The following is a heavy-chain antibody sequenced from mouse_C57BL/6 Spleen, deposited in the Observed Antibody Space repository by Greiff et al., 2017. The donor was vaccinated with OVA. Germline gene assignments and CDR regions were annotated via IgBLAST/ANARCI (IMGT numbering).Heavy chain of an antibody. Sequence: VQLQQSGPGLVAPSQSLSITCTVSGFSLTSYAISWVRQPPGKGLEWLGVIWTGGGTNYYSALKSRLSISKDNSKSQVFLKMNSLQTDDTARYYCARTRPLLYSGDAMDYWGQGTSVTVSS. D-gene: IGHD2-1*01. CDR1: GFSLTSYA. CDR2: IWTGGGT. V-gene: IGHV2-9-1*01. CDR3: ARTRPLLYSGDAMDY. J-gene: IGHJ4*01.